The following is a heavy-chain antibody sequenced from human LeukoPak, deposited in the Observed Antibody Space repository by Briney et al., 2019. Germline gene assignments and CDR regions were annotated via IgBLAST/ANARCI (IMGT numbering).Heavy chain of an antibody. CDR2: IYPGESDS. CDR3: ARLTWGSYRFGDY. Sequence: GESLNISCKGSGYNFTTYWIGWVRQMPGKGLEWMGIIYPGESDSRYSPSFQGQVTISADKSISTAYLHLSSLKASDTAMYYCARLTWGSYRFGDYWGQGTLVTVSS. CDR1: GYNFTTYW. V-gene: IGHV5-51*01. D-gene: IGHD3-16*02. J-gene: IGHJ4*02.